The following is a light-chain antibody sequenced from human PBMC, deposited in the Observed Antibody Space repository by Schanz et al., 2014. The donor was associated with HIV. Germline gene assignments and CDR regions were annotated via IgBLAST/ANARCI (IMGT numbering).Light chain of an antibody. J-gene: IGLJ3*02. CDR2: GDN. V-gene: IGLV1-40*01. CDR3: GTWDDSLNGWV. Sequence: QSVLTQPPSLSGAPGQWVTVSCSGGSSNIGAGFDVHWYQQLPGTAPKLLIYGDNSRPSGVPDRFSGSKSGTSASLAISGLQSEDEADYYCGTWDDSLNGWVFRGGTKLTVL. CDR1: SSNIGAGFD.